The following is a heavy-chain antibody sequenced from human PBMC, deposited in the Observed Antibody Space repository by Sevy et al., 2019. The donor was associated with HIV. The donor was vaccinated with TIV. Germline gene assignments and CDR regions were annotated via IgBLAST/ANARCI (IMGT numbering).Heavy chain of an antibody. CDR3: VSGGHLPLDAFDI. D-gene: IGHD2-15*01. CDR1: GYWFTSHW. Sequence: GESLKISCETSGYWFTSHWIGWVRRMPGKGLEWVGIIFPGNSDARYAPSFQGQVTSSVDESISAAYLQWSSLKASDTAIYYCVSGGHLPLDAFDIWGQGTMVTVSS. J-gene: IGHJ3*02. V-gene: IGHV5-51*01. CDR2: IFPGNSDA.